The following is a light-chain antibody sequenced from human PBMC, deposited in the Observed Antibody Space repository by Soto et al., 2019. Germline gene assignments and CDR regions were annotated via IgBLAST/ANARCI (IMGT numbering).Light chain of an antibody. J-gene: IGKJ1*01. Sequence: VITQSPTTLSVSPGERATLSCRASESLSSAYLAWYQQKPGQAPRLLLYGASTRATGIPDRFSGSGSGTEFTLTISRLEPEDLAVYYCQQYGSSPPKTFGQGTKVDIK. CDR3: QQYGSSPPKT. CDR2: GAS. CDR1: ESLSSAY. V-gene: IGKV3-20*01.